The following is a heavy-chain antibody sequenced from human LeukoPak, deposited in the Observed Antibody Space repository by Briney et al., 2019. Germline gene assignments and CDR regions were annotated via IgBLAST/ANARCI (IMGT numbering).Heavy chain of an antibody. CDR2: ISSTSSYI. V-gene: IGHV3-21*04. J-gene: IGHJ3*02. CDR1: GFTFSIYS. D-gene: IGHD6-13*01. CDR3: AARAAAGTGEDDAFDI. Sequence: GGSLRLSCAASGFTFSIYSITWVRQSPGKGLQWVSSISSTSSYIFYADSVKGRFSISRDNAENSLYLQMNSLRAEDMALYYCAARAAAGTGEDDAFDIWGQGTMVTVSS.